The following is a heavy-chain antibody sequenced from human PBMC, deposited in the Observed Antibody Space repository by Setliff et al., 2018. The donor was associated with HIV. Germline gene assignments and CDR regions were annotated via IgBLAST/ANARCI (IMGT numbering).Heavy chain of an antibody. Sequence: SETLSLTCAVYGGSLTDYDWTWIRRTPAKGLEWIGEISHSGRTNYNPSLKTRLIISRDTSKNQFSLRLSSATVADTAIYYCARGFEGYCSGASCHWFDSWGQGTQVTVSS. V-gene: IGHV4-34*01. CDR3: ARGFEGYCSGASCHWFDS. CDR1: GGSLTDYD. D-gene: IGHD2-15*01. CDR2: ISHSGRT. J-gene: IGHJ5*01.